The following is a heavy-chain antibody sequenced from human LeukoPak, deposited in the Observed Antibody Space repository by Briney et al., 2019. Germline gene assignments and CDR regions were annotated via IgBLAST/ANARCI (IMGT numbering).Heavy chain of an antibody. Sequence: PGGSLRLSCAASGFTVSSNYMSWVRQAPGKGLEWVSVIYSGGSTYYADSVKGRFTISRDNSKNTLYLQMNSLRAEDTAVYYCAKDPLGAPMFGGYMDVWGKGTTVTVSS. CDR1: GFTVSSNY. CDR3: AKDPLGAPMFGGYMDV. CDR2: IYSGGST. J-gene: IGHJ6*03. D-gene: IGHD3-10*02. V-gene: IGHV3-66*01.